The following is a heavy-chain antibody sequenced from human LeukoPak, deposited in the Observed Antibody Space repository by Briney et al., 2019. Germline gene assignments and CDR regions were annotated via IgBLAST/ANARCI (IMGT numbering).Heavy chain of an antibody. V-gene: IGHV3-21*01. D-gene: IGHD6-6*01. CDR1: GFTFSSYS. CDR3: AKDEAAPTPDY. CDR2: ISSSSSYI. Sequence: GGSLGLSCAASGFTFSSYSMNWVRQAPGKGLEWVSSISSSSSYIYYADSVKGRFTISRDNAKNSLYLQMNSLRAEDTAVYYCAKDEAAPTPDYWGQGTLVTVSS. J-gene: IGHJ4*02.